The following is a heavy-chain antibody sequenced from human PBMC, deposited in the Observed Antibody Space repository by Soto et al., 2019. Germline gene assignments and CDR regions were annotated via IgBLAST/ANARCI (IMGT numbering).Heavy chain of an antibody. CDR2: ISGSGGST. Sequence: PGGSLRLSCAASGFTFSSYAMSWVRQAPGKGLEWVSAISGSGGSTYYADSVKGRFTISRDNSKNTLYLQMNSLRAEDTTVYYCAKSHRLWELDLVDYWGQGTLVTVSS. CDR1: GFTFSSYA. V-gene: IGHV3-23*01. CDR3: AKSHRLWELDLVDY. J-gene: IGHJ4*02. D-gene: IGHD1-26*01.